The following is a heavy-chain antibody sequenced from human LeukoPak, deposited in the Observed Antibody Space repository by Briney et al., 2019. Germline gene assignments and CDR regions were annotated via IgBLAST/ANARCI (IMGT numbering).Heavy chain of an antibody. CDR1: GFTFSSYT. CDR3: ARDYCSSTSCFPSGTNYFDS. D-gene: IGHD2-2*01. CDR2: ISSGSSYI. V-gene: IGHV3-21*01. J-gene: IGHJ4*02. Sequence: GSLRLSCAASGFTFSSYTMNWVRQAPGKGLEWVSSISSGSSYIYNADSVKGRFTISRDNAKNSLYLQMNSLRAEDAAVYYCARDYCSSTSCFPSGTNYFDSWGQGTPVTVSS.